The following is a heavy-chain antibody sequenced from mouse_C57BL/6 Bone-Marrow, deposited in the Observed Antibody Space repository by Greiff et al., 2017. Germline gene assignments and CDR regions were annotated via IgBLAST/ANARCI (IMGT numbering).Heavy chain of an antibody. Sequence: QVQLQQPGAELVKPGASVKLSCKASGYTFTSYWMHWVKQRPGQGLEWIGMIHPNSGSTNYNEKFKSKATLTVDKSSSTAYMQLSSLTSEDSAVYYCGRSRRLRAWFAYWGQGTLVTVSA. CDR1: GYTFTSYW. CDR3: GRSRRLRAWFAY. V-gene: IGHV1-64*01. J-gene: IGHJ3*01. CDR2: IHPNSGST. D-gene: IGHD2-4*01.